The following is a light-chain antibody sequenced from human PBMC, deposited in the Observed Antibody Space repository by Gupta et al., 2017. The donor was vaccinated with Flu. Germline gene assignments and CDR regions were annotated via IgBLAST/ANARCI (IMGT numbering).Light chain of an antibody. V-gene: IGKV1-39*01. CDR2: EAS. J-gene: IGKJ1*01. CDR1: QSVRRY. Sequence: DTQMTQSPSSLAASVGDRVTITCRANQSVRRYINWYQQKPGKVPTLLIYEASTLRSGVPSRFSGSGSETDFTLTISSLQLEDFATYYCQQTNSVPRTFGQGTRVEI. CDR3: QQTNSVPRT.